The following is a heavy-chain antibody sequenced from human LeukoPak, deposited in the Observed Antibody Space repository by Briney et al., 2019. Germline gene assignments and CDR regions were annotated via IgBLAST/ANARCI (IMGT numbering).Heavy chain of an antibody. CDR1: GFTFSSYA. J-gene: IGHJ4*02. CDR2: ISGSDDST. CDR3: AKDQVVAATVVLDY. V-gene: IGHV3-23*01. D-gene: IGHD2-15*01. Sequence: PGGSLRLSCAASGFTFSSYAMSWARQAPGKGLEWVSAISGSDDSTYYADSVKGRFTISRDNSKNTLYLQMNSLRAEDTAVYYCAKDQVVAATVVLDYWGQGTLVTVSS.